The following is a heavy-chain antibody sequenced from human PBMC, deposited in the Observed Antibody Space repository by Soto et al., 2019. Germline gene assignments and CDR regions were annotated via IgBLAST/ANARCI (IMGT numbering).Heavy chain of an antibody. CDR3: ARMRLGGYSYGSDGMDV. V-gene: IGHV1-69*12. CDR2: IIPIFGTA. Sequence: QVQLVQSGAEVKKPGSSVKVSCKASGGTFSSYAISWVRQAPGQELEWMGGIIPIFGTANYAQKFHGRVTITADESTSTAYMELSSLRSEDTAVYYCARMRLGGYSYGSDGMDVWGQGTTVTVSS. J-gene: IGHJ6*02. CDR1: GGTFSSYA. D-gene: IGHD5-18*01.